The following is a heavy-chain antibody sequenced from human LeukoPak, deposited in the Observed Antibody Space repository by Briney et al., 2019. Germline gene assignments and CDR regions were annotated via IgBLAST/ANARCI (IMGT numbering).Heavy chain of an antibody. Sequence: SETLSLTCTVPGGSISSYYWSWIRQPPGKGLEWIGYIYYSGSTNYNPSLKSRVTISVDTSKNQFSLKLSSVTAADTAVYYCARNIDCGGDCYGWFDPWGQGTLVTVSS. CDR3: ARNIDCGGDCYGWFDP. CDR1: GGSISSYY. J-gene: IGHJ5*02. D-gene: IGHD2-21*02. CDR2: IYYSGST. V-gene: IGHV4-59*01.